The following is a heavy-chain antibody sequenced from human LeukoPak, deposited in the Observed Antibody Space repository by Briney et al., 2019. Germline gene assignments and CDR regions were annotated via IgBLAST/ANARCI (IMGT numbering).Heavy chain of an antibody. CDR3: AREGGMGWFDP. Sequence: SQTLSLTCAVSGGSTSSGGYSWSWIRQPPGKGLEWIGYIYHSGSTYYNPSLKSRVTISVDRSKNQFSLKLSSVTAADTAVYYCAREGGMGWFDPWGQGTLDTVSS. J-gene: IGHJ5*02. CDR1: GGSTSSGGYS. D-gene: IGHD5-24*01. CDR2: IYHSGST. V-gene: IGHV4-30-2*01.